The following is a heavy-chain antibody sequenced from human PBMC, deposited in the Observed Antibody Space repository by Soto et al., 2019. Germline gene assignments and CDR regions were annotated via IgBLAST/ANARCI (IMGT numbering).Heavy chain of an antibody. Sequence: ASVKVSCKASGYTFTSYGISWVRQAPGQGLEWMGWISAYNGNTNYAQKLQGRVTMTTDTSTSTAYMELRSLRSDDTAVYYCARDFAVDTAMVTPLDYWGQGTLVTVSS. V-gene: IGHV1-18*01. J-gene: IGHJ4*02. CDR2: ISAYNGNT. CDR3: ARDFAVDTAMVTPLDY. D-gene: IGHD5-18*01. CDR1: GYTFTSYG.